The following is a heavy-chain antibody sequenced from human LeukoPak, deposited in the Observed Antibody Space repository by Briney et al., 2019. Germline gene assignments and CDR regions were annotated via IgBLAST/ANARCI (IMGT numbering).Heavy chain of an antibody. Sequence: SETLSLTCTVSGGSISSYYWSWIRQPPGKGLEWIGYIYYSGSTNYNPSLKSRVTISVDTSKNQFSLKLSSVTAADTAVYYCARHLVLIAVAGQIDYWGQGTLVTVSS. D-gene: IGHD6-19*01. CDR2: IYYSGST. CDR1: GGSISSYY. CDR3: ARHLVLIAVAGQIDY. J-gene: IGHJ4*02. V-gene: IGHV4-59*08.